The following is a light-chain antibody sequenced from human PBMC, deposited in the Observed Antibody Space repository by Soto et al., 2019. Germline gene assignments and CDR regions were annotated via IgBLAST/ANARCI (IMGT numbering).Light chain of an antibody. V-gene: IGKV3-20*01. Sequence: EIVLTQSPGTLSLSPRERATLSCRASQSVSSSYLAWYQQKPGQAPRLLINGASSRATGIPDRFSGSGSGTDFTLTISRLEPEDFAGYCCQQYGTSPPSTFGQGTRLETK. CDR2: GAS. CDR3: QQYGTSPPST. J-gene: IGKJ5*01. CDR1: QSVSSSY.